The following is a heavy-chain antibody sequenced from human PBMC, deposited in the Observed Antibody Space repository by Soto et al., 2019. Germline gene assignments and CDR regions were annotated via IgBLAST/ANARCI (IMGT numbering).Heavy chain of an antibody. CDR1: GLPCSDYY. V-gene: IGHV4-34*01. CDR2: INHSGST. Sequence: PSETLSLSCAFDGLPCSDYYWSWLRPPPGKGLEWIGEINHSGSTNYNPSLKSRVTISVDTSKNQFSLKLSSVTAADTAVYYCARTLYYYDSSGYYYFDYWGQGTLVTVSS. J-gene: IGHJ4*02. D-gene: IGHD3-22*01. CDR3: ARTLYYYDSSGYYYFDY.